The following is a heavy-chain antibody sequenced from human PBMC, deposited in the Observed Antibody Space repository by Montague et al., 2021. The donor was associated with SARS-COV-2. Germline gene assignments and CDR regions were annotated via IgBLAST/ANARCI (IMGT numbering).Heavy chain of an antibody. J-gene: IGHJ4*02. V-gene: IGHV4-34*01. CDR2: INYGGST. CDR1: GGSFSDYH. D-gene: IGHD1-1*01. CDR3: ARGAPGY. Sequence: SETLSLTCAVYGGSFSDYHWTWIRQSPRGGLEWIGQINYGGSTKYNPSLRGRVTISIDTSKNQFSLKLTSVTAADTAVYYCARGAPGYWGQGTPVTVPS.